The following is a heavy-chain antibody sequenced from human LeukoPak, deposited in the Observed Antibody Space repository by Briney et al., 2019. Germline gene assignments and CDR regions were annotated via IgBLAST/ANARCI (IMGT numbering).Heavy chain of an antibody. CDR3: ARVEQSDAFDI. V-gene: IGHV3-74*01. Sequence: GGSLRLSCAASGFTFSSYWMHWVRQAPGKGLVWVSRINSDGSSTSYADSVKGRFTISRDNAKNTLYLQMNSLRAEDTAVYYCARVEQSDAFDIWGQGTMVTVSS. J-gene: IGHJ3*02. CDR1: GFTFSSYW. CDR2: INSDGSST. D-gene: IGHD1/OR15-1a*01.